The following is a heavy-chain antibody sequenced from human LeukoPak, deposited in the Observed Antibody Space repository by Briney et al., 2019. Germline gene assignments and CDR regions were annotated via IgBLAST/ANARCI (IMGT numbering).Heavy chain of an antibody. CDR3: ARQPYSRIAVRPYYYYMDV. Sequence: PSETLSLTCTVSGGSICSSNYYWGWIRQPPGKGLEWIGTIYSNGSTYYTPSLKSRVTISVDTSKNHFSLKLSSVTAADTAVYYCARQPYSRIAVRPYYYYMDVWGKGTTVTVSS. J-gene: IGHJ6*03. CDR1: GGSICSSNYY. V-gene: IGHV4-39*01. D-gene: IGHD6-6*01. CDR2: IYSNGST.